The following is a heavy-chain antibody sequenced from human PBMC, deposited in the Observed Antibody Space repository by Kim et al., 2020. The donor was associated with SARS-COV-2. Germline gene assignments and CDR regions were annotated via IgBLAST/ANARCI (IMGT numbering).Heavy chain of an antibody. CDR3: ARDMGPGITMVVRNYYYGMDV. Sequence: ASVKVSCKASGYTFTSYYMHWVRQAPGQGLEWMGIINPSGGSTSYAQKFQGRVTMTRDTSTSTVYMELSSLRSEDTAVYYCARDMGPGITMVVRNYYYGMDVWGQGTTVTVSS. CDR2: INPSGGST. D-gene: IGHD3-22*01. J-gene: IGHJ6*02. CDR1: GYTFTSYY. V-gene: IGHV1-46*01.